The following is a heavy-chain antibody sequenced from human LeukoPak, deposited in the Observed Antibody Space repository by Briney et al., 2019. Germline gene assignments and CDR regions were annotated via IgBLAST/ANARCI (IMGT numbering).Heavy chain of an antibody. J-gene: IGHJ6*02. CDR3: ARESVDTAMAGYYYYYGMDV. Sequence: GGSLRLSCAASGFTFSDYYMSWIRQAPGKGLEWVSYISSSGSTIYYADSVKGRFTISRDNAKNSLYLQMNSLRAEDTAVYYCARESVDTAMAGYYYYYGMDVWGQGTTVTVSS. D-gene: IGHD5-18*01. CDR1: GFTFSDYY. CDR2: ISSSGSTI. V-gene: IGHV3-11*01.